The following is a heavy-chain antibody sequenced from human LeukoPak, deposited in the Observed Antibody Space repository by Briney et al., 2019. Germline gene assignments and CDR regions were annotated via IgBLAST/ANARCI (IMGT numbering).Heavy chain of an antibody. Sequence: SETLSLTCTVSGGSISSGSYYWSWIRQPAGKGLEWIGRIYTSGSTNYNPSLKSRVTISVDRSKNQFSLKLSSVTAADTAVYYCARDSSSWYWKAFDIWGQGTMVTVSS. D-gene: IGHD6-13*01. CDR2: IYTSGST. CDR3: ARDSSSWYWKAFDI. CDR1: GGSISSGSYY. V-gene: IGHV4-61*02. J-gene: IGHJ3*02.